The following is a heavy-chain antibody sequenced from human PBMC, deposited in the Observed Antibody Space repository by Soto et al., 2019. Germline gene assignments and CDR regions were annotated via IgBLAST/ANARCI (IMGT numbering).Heavy chain of an antibody. V-gene: IGHV4-4*07. D-gene: IGHD1-1*01. CDR1: GASISGFY. CDR2: IYATGTT. J-gene: IGHJ5*02. Sequence: SETLSLTCTVSGASISGFYWSWIRKSAGKGLEWIGRIYATGTTDYNPSLKSRVMMSVDTSKKQFSLKLRSVTAADTAVYYCVRDGTKTLRDWFDPWSQGISVTVSS. CDR3: VRDGTKTLRDWFDP.